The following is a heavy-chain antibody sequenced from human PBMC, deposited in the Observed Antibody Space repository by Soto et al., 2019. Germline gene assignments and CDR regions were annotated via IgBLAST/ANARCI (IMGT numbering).Heavy chain of an antibody. CDR3: ARDNGREQYYHSSGYWNHFAY. CDR2: IYYSGST. CDR1: GGSISSYY. J-gene: IGHJ4*02. V-gene: IGHV4-59*01. D-gene: IGHD3-22*01. Sequence: SETLSLTCTVSGGSISSYYWSWIRQPPGRGLEWIGYIYYSGSTNYNPSLKSRVTISVDTSKNQFSLKLSSVTAADTAVYYCARDNGREQYYHSSGYWNHFAYWAQGTLVTVS.